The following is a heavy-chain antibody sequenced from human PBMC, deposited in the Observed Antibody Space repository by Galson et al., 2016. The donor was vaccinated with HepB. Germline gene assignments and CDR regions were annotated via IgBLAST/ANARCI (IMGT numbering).Heavy chain of an antibody. CDR3: ARDSGSVSFDY. Sequence: LRLSCAASGFSVSSNYLSWVRQAPGKGLEWVSVIFSAGTTYYADFVKGRFTISRDNSKNTLYLQMNSLRAEDTAVYYCARDSGSVSFDYWGQGTLVTVSS. CDR1: GFSVSSNY. J-gene: IGHJ4*02. CDR2: IFSAGTT. V-gene: IGHV3-53*01. D-gene: IGHD1-26*01.